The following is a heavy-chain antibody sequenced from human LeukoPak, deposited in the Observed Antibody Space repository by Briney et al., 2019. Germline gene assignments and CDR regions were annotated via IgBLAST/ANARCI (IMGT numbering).Heavy chain of an antibody. CDR3: AREVDLDYNFYYMDV. CDR2: ISYDGSNK. CDR1: GFTFSSYG. Sequence: GGSLRLSCAASGFTFSSYGMHWVRQAPGKGLEWVAVISYDGSNKYYADSVKGRFTISRDNSKNTLYLQMNSLRDEDTALYYCAREVDLDYNFYYMDVWGKGTTVTVSS. D-gene: IGHD3-3*01. J-gene: IGHJ6*03. V-gene: IGHV3-30*03.